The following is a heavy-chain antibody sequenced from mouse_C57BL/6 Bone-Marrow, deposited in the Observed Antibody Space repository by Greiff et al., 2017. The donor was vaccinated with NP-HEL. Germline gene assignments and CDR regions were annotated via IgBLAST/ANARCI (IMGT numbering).Heavy chain of an antibody. CDR1: GFTFSSYG. J-gene: IGHJ2*01. V-gene: IGHV5-6*02. CDR2: ISSGGSYT. Sequence: EVMLVESGGDLVKPGGSLKLSCAASGFTFSSYGMSWVRQTPDKRLEWVATISSGGSYTYYPDSVKGRFTISRDNAKNTLYLQMSSLKSEDTAMYYCARRFLYYFDYWGQGTTLTVSS. CDR3: ARRFLYYFDY.